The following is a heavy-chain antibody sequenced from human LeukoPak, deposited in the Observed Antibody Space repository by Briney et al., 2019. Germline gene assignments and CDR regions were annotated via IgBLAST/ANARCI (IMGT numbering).Heavy chain of an antibody. J-gene: IGHJ4*02. CDR3: TTGYDYDSSGYWADY. D-gene: IGHD3-22*01. CDR1: GFTFSNAW. CDR2: IKSKFDGGTR. Sequence: GGPLRLSCAASGFTFSNAWMSWVRQAPGKGLEWVGRIKSKFDGGTRDYAAPVKGRFTISRDDSKNTLYLQMNSLKTEDTAVYYCTTGYDYDSSGYWADYWGQGTLVTVSS. V-gene: IGHV3-15*01.